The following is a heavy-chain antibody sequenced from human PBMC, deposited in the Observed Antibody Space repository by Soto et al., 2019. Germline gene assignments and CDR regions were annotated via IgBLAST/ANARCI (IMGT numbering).Heavy chain of an antibody. CDR1: GGSISSGGYS. CDR2: IYHSGST. CDR3: AREVIGYCSGGSCYPDAFDI. J-gene: IGHJ3*02. D-gene: IGHD2-15*01. V-gene: IGHV4-30-2*01. Sequence: QLQLQESGSGLVKPSQTLSLTCAVSGGSISSGGYSWSWIRQPPGKGLEWIGYIYHSGSTYYNPSLKSRVPISVDRSKNQFSLKLSSVTAADTAVYYCAREVIGYCSGGSCYPDAFDIWGQGTMVTVSS.